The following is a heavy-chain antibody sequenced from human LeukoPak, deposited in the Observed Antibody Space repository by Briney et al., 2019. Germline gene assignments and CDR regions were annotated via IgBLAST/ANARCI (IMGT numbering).Heavy chain of an antibody. Sequence: SETLSLTCTVSGYSISSGYYWGWIRQPPGKGLEWIGSIYHSGSTYYNPSLKSRVTISVDTSKNQFSLKLSSVTAADTAVYYCARDMYYYDSSGYLFDYWGQGTLVTVSS. CDR1: GYSISSGYY. J-gene: IGHJ4*02. CDR3: ARDMYYYDSSGYLFDY. D-gene: IGHD3-22*01. V-gene: IGHV4-38-2*02. CDR2: IYHSGST.